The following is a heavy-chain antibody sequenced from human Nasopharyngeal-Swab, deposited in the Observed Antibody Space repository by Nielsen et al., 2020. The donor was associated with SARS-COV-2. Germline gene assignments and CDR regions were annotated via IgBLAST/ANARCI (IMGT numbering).Heavy chain of an antibody. J-gene: IGHJ4*02. V-gene: IGHV4-59*12. CDR3: AREEQSFDY. CDR1: GGSISSNY. CDR2: IYFSGST. D-gene: IGHD1-26*01. Sequence: GSLRLSCTVSGGSISSNYWSWIRQPPGKGLQWIGYIYFSGSTNYNPSLKSRVTMSVDMSKNQFSLKLSSVTAADTAVYYCAREEQSFDYWGQGTLVAVSS.